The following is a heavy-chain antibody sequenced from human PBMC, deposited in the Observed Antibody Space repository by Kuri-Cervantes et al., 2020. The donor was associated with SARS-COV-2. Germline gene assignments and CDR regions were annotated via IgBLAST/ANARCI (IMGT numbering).Heavy chain of an antibody. J-gene: IGHJ4*02. V-gene: IGHV1-18*01. CDR3: ARETFLTRGPMPAPLLDY. D-gene: IGHD3-9*01. CDR1: GYTFTSYG. CDR2: ISAYNGNT. Sequence: ASVKVSCKASGYTFTSYGISWVRQAPGQGLEWMGWISAYNGNTNYAQKLQGRVTVTTDTSTSTAYMELRSLGSDDTAVYYCARETFLTRGPMPAPLLDYWGQGTLVTVSS.